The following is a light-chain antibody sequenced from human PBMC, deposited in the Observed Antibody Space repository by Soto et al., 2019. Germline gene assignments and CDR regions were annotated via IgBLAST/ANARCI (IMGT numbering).Light chain of an antibody. CDR1: KLGDKY. V-gene: IGLV3-1*01. J-gene: IGLJ1*01. Sequence: SYELTQPPSVSVSPGQTASITCSGDKLGDKYACWYQQKPGQSPVLVIYQDSKRPSGIPERFSGSNSGNTATLTISGTQAMDEADYYCQAWDRSTHYVFGPGTKVTVL. CDR2: QDS. CDR3: QAWDRSTHYV.